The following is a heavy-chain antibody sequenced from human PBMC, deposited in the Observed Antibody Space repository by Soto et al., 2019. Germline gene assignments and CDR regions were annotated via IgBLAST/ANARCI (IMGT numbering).Heavy chain of an antibody. V-gene: IGHV4-59*01. J-gene: IGHJ4*02. CDR1: GGSISSYY. CDR2: IYDSGSS. Sequence: SETLSLTCIVSGGSISSYYWNWIRQAPGKGLEWIGYIYDSGSSVYNPSLNSRVTFSLDTSNNEFSLKLRSVTAADTAVYYCARLLVGPTTPILDLWGQGTLVTVSS. CDR3: ARLLVGPTTPILDL. D-gene: IGHD1-26*01.